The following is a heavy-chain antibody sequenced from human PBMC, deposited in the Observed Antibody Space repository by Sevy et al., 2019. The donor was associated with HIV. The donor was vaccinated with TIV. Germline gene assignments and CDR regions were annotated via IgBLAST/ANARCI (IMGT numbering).Heavy chain of an antibody. J-gene: IGHJ4*02. CDR3: ARESIGATGDFDY. CDR1: GGSIGLYF. Sequence: SETLSLTCTFSGGSIGLYFWSWIRQPPGKGLEWIGYMYASGATNYNPSLKSRVSISLDTSKNQFSLRLKSVTAADTAVYYCARESIGATGDFDYWGQGTRVTVSS. CDR2: MYASGAT. V-gene: IGHV4-59*01. D-gene: IGHD1-1*01.